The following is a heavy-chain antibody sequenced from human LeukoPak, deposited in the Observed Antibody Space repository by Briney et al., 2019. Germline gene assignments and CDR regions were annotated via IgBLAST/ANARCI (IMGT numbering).Heavy chain of an antibody. J-gene: IGHJ4*02. D-gene: IGHD5-12*01. V-gene: IGHV3-9*01. CDR2: ITWNSDTI. CDR3: TKGTSIVLATAYDY. CDR1: GFIFNNYA. Sequence: GGSLRLSCAASGFIFNNYAMHWVRQAPGKGLEWVSGITWNSDTIDYTDSVKGRFTISRDNAKNSLYLQMNSPGVEDTAFYYCTKGTSIVLATAYDYWGQGTLVTVSS.